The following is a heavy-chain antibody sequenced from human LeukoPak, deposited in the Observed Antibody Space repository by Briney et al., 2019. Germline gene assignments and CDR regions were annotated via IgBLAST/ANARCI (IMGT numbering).Heavy chain of an antibody. V-gene: IGHV3-7*01. J-gene: IGHJ4*02. D-gene: IGHD6-13*01. CDR2: INQDGSQK. CDR3: AIGSSNWNY. Sequence: GGSLRLSCAASGFTFSTYWMSWVRQAPGKGLEWVANINQDGSQKYYVDSVKGRFTISRDNAKNSLYLQMSSLRAEDTALYYCAIGSSNWNYWGQGTLVTVSS. CDR1: GFTFSTYW.